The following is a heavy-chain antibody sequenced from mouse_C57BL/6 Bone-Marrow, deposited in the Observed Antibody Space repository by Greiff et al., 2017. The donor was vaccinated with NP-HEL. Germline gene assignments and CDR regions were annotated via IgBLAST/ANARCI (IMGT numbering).Heavy chain of an antibody. CDR2: IYPRSGNT. J-gene: IGHJ1*03. CDR1: GYTFTSYG. D-gene: IGHD2-2*01. CDR3: ARGGYYRYFDV. V-gene: IGHV1-81*01. Sequence: VKLVESGAELARPGASVKLSCKASGYTFTSYGISWVKQRTGQGLEWIGEIYPRSGNTYYNEKFKGKATLTADKSSSTAYMELRSLTSEDSAVYFCARGGYYRYFDVWGTGTTVTVSS.